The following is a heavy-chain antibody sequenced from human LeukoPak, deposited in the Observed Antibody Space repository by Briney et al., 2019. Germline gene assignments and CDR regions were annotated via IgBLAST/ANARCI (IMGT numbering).Heavy chain of an antibody. J-gene: IGHJ5*02. CDR1: GGSISSSNW. D-gene: IGHD3-9*01. Sequence: SETLSLTCAVSGGSISSSNWWSWVRQPPGKGLEWIGEIYHSGSTNYNPSLKSRVTISVDKSKNQFSLKLSSVTAADTAVYYCARELRYFDWLSTTTLNWFDPWGQGTLVTVSS. V-gene: IGHV4-4*02. CDR3: ARELRYFDWLSTTTLNWFDP. CDR2: IYHSGST.